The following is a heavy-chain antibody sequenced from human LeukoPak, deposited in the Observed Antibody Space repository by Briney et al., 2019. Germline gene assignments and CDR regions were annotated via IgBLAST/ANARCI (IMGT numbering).Heavy chain of an antibody. CDR3: ARAYSSSRSKPKYYNGMDD. D-gene: IGHD6-13*01. V-gene: IGHV3-48*02. Sequence: PGGSLRLSCAASGFTFSSYSMNWVRQAPGKGLEWVSYISGSSTTIYYADSVKGRFTISRDNAKNSLYLQMNSLRDEDTAVYYCARAYSSSRSKPKYYNGMDDWGQGTTVTVSS. CDR2: ISGSSTTI. CDR1: GFTFSSYS. J-gene: IGHJ6*02.